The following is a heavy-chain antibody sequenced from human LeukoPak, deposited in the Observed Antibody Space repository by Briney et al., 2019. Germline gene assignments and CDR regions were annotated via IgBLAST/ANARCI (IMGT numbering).Heavy chain of an antibody. CDR3: ARVSITGTSDY. CDR2: ISSSGSTI. J-gene: IGHJ4*02. D-gene: IGHD1-7*01. V-gene: IGHV3-48*03. Sequence: GGSLRLSCAASGFTFSSYEMDWVRRAPGRGLEWVSYISSSGSTIYYADSVKGRFTISRDNAKNSLYLQMNSLSAEDTAVYYCARVSITGTSDYWGQGTLVTVSS. CDR1: GFTFSSYE.